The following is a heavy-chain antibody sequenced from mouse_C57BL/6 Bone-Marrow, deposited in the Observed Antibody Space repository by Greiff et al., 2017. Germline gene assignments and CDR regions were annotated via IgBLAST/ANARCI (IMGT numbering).Heavy chain of an antibody. J-gene: IGHJ3*01. CDR1: GYAFSSSC. CDR2: IDPGDGDT. Sequence: VQLQQSGPELVKPGASVKISCKASGYAFSSSCMNWVKQRPGKGLEWIGRIDPGDGDTKYNGKFKGKATLTADKSSSTAYMQLSSLTSEDSAVYFCASRLLFAYWGQGTLVTVSA. CDR3: ASRLLFAY. D-gene: IGHD2-1*01. V-gene: IGHV1-82*01.